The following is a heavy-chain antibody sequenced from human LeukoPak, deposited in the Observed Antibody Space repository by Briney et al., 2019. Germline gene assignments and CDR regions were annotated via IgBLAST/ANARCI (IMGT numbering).Heavy chain of an antibody. V-gene: IGHV3-49*04. CDR1: GFTFGDYA. CDR3: TRGYCTNGVCHLAY. J-gene: IGHJ4*02. D-gene: IGHD2-8*01. Sequence: GGSLRLSCTASGFTFGDYAMSWVRQAPGKGLEWVGFIRSKAYGGTTEYAASVKGRFTISRDDSKSIAYLQMNSLKTEDTAVYYCTRGYCTNGVCHLAYWGQGTLVTVSS. CDR2: IRSKAYGGTT.